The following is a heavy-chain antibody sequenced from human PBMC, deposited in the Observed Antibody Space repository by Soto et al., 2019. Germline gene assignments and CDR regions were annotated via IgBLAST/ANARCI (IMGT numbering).Heavy chain of an antibody. Sequence: PSETLSLTCAVYGGSFSGYYWSWIRQPPGKGLEWIGEINHSGSTNYNPSLKSRVTISVDTSKNQFSLKLSSVTAADTAVYYCARGRAYYYDSSGRPGMDVWGQGTTVTVSS. CDR2: INHSGST. CDR3: ARGRAYYYDSSGRPGMDV. CDR1: GGSFSGYY. D-gene: IGHD3-22*01. V-gene: IGHV4-34*01. J-gene: IGHJ6*02.